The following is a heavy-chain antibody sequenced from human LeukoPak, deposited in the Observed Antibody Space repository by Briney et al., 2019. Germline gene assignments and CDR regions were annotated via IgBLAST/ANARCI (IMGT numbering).Heavy chain of an antibody. Sequence: ASVKVSCKASGYTFTSYDINWVRQATGQGLEWMGWMNPNSGNTGYAQKFQGRVTITRNTSISTAYMELSSLRSEDTAVYYCAGPFIAAAGREYYYYMDVWGKGTTVTVSS. CDR3: AGPFIAAAGREYYYYMDV. CDR2: MNPNSGNT. J-gene: IGHJ6*03. V-gene: IGHV1-8*03. CDR1: GYTFTSYD. D-gene: IGHD6-13*01.